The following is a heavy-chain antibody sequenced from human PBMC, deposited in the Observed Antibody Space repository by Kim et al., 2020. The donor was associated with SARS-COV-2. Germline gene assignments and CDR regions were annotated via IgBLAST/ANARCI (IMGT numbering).Heavy chain of an antibody. Sequence: SETLSLTCTVSGGSISSGSYYWSWIRQPAGKGLEWIRRIYTSGSTNYNPTLKSRVTISADTSKNQFSLKLSSVTAADTAVYYCAREVDRVFWFDPWGQGTLVTVSS. CDR1: GGSISSGSYY. D-gene: IGHD6-6*01. CDR3: AREVDRVFWFDP. V-gene: IGHV4-61*02. CDR2: IYTSGST. J-gene: IGHJ5*02.